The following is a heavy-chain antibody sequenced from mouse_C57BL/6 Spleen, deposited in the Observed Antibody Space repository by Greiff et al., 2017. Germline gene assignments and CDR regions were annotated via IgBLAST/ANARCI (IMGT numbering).Heavy chain of an antibody. Sequence: VQLQQSGPELAKPGASVKLSSKASGYTFTSYYISWVKQRNGQSLEWIGEINPKNGSTNYNQKFKGQATLTADKSSSPAYMELRSLTSEDSEVYSGERKATVLATTDCFDYWGQGTTLTVSS. D-gene: IGHD1-1*01. V-gene: IGHV1-81*01. CDR3: ERKATVLATTDCFDY. CDR2: INPKNGST. J-gene: IGHJ2*01. CDR1: GYTFTSYY.